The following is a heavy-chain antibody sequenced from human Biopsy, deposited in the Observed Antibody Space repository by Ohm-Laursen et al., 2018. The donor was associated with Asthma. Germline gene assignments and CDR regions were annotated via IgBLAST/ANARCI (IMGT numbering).Heavy chain of an antibody. CDR2: IDQSGYT. Sequence: SETLSLTCTVSGGYLTGHYWNWIRQPPGKGLEWIGEIDQSGYTNYNPSLKSRVTISADTSKNQFHLNLSSVTAADTAVYFCARHWSGNGWHDIYNWFDPWGQGTQVTVSS. D-gene: IGHD1-1*01. V-gene: IGHV4-34*01. CDR1: GGYLTGHY. J-gene: IGHJ5*01. CDR3: ARHWSGNGWHDIYNWFDP.